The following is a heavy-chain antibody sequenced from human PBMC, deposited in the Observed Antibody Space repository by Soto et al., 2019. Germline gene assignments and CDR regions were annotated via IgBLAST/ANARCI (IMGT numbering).Heavy chain of an antibody. V-gene: IGHV4-61*01. CDR1: GGTPSGATYS. D-gene: IGHD6-25*01. Sequence: PSEALCLTWGVSGGTPSGATYSWNWIRQQPGKGLGGLGDISYSGNHNYNPSLKSPVSTCVDSPKNRLSLNLTSVAAADTAVYYCSRAPMRLSRSYFESWGQGTPVTVAS. CDR2: ISYSGNH. J-gene: IGHJ4*02. CDR3: SRAPMRLSRSYFES.